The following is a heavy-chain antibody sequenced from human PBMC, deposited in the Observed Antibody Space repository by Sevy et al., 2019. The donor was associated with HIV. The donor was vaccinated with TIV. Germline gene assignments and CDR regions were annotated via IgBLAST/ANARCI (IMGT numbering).Heavy chain of an antibody. V-gene: IGHV4-34*01. Sequence: SETLCLTCAVYGGSFSGYYWSWIRQPPGKGLEWIGEINHSGSTNYNPSLKSRVTISVDTSKNQFSLKLSSVTAADTAVYYCARNRGCTNGVCYGWFDPWGQGTLVTVSS. CDR1: GGSFSGYY. CDR2: INHSGST. D-gene: IGHD2-8*01. J-gene: IGHJ5*02. CDR3: ARNRGCTNGVCYGWFDP.